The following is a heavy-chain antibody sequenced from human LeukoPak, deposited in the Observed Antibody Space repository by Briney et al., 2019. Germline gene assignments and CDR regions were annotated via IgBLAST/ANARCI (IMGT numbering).Heavy chain of an antibody. CDR2: ISGSGGST. V-gene: IGHV3-23*01. J-gene: IGHJ4*02. Sequence: PGGSLRLSCAASGFTFSNYAMNWVRQAPGKGLEWVSAISGSGGSTYYADSVKGRFTISRDNSKNTLYLQMNSLRAEDTAVYYCAPRHCSSTTCYAGFEYWGQGTLVTVSS. D-gene: IGHD2-2*01. CDR1: GFTFSNYA. CDR3: APRHCSSTTCYAGFEY.